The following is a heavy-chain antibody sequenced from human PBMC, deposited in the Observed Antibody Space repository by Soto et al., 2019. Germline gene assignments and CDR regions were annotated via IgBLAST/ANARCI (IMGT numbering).Heavy chain of an antibody. J-gene: IGHJ5*02. CDR1: GGTFSSYT. Sequence: EASVKVSCKASGGTFSSYTISWVRQAPGQGLEWMGRIIPILGIANYAQKFQGRVTITADKSTSTAYMELSSLRSEDTAVYYCARDGGSGYCSSTSCWVDPWGQGTLVTVSS. CDR3: ARDGGSGYCSSTSCWVDP. D-gene: IGHD2-2*01. CDR2: IIPILGIA. V-gene: IGHV1-69*04.